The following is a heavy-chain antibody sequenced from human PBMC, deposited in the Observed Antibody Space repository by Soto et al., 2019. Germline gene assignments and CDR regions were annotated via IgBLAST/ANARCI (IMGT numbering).Heavy chain of an antibody. J-gene: IGHJ6*02. CDR3: ARSQAHYGSGSYFFYYYGMDF. V-gene: IGHV4-59*08. CDR1: GGSISSYY. Sequence: SETLSLTCTVSGGSISSYYWSWIRQPPGKGLEWIGYIYYSGSTNYNPSLKSRVTISVDTSKNQFSLKLSSVTAADTAVYYCARSQAHYGSGSYFFYYYGMDFWGQGTTVT. CDR2: IYYSGST. D-gene: IGHD3-10*01.